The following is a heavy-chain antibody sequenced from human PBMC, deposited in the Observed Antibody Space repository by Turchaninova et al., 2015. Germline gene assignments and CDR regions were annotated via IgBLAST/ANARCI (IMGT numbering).Heavy chain of an antibody. Sequence: EEQLVESGGGLAQPGGSLRLSCAASGFTFSRDWMSWVGQAPGRGLEGVANKKQEGRDGDFVDFGNGQFTISRDNAKGSLYLQMSSLRAEDTAVYYCVRVGPPLSPAFDLWGQGTLVTVSS. J-gene: IGHJ4*02. CDR3: VRVGPPLSPAFDL. CDR1: GFTFSRDW. V-gene: IGHV3-7*01. CDR2: KKQEGRDG.